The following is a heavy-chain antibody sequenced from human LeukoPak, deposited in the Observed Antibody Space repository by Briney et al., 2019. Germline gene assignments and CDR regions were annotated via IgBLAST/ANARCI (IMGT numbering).Heavy chain of an antibody. Sequence: GGSLRLSCAASGFTFSSYAMHWVRQAPGKGLEWVAVISYDGSNKYYADSVKGRFTISRDNSKNTLYLQMNSLRAEDTAVYYCARVAGPYSSGWYSFDYWGQETLVTVSS. CDR3: ARVAGPYSSGWYSFDY. CDR1: GFTFSSYA. V-gene: IGHV3-30-3*01. D-gene: IGHD6-19*01. J-gene: IGHJ4*02. CDR2: ISYDGSNK.